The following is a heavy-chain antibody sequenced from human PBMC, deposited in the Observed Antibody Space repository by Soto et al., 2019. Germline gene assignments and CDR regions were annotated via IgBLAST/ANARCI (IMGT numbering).Heavy chain of an antibody. CDR1: GYTFTSYD. CDR3: ARDLIAAAQIYYYYGMDV. V-gene: IGHV1-69*04. J-gene: IGHJ6*02. CDR2: MIPNRGIA. D-gene: IGHD6-13*01. Sequence: GAAVKVSCKASGYTFTSYDINGVRQATGQGFEWMGRMIPNRGIANYAQKFQGRVTITADKSTSTAYMELSSLRSEDTAVYYCARDLIAAAQIYYYYGMDVWGQGTTVTVS.